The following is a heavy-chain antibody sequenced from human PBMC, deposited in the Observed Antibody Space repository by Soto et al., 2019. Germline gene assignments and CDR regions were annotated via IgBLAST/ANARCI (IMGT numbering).Heavy chain of an antibody. CDR1: GFTFSSYG. CDR2: IWYDGSNK. J-gene: IGHJ4*02. Sequence: HPGGSLRLSCAASGFTFSSYGMHWVRQAPGKGLEWVAVIWYDGSNKYYADSVKGRFTISRDNSKNTLYLQMNSLRAEDTAVYYCARDGSMVRFDYWGQGTLVTVSS. D-gene: IGHD3-10*01. CDR3: ARDGSMVRFDY. V-gene: IGHV3-33*01.